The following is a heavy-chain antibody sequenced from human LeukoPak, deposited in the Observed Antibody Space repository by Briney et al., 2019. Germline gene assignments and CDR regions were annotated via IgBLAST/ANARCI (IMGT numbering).Heavy chain of an antibody. CDR2: MNPNSGNT. CDR1: GYTFTSYD. Sequence: GSVKVSFKASGYTFTSYDINWVRQATGQGHEWMGWMNPNSGNTGYAQKFQGRVTMTRNTSISTAYMELSSLRSEDTAVYYCARGLKWELPSEWGQGTLVTVSS. V-gene: IGHV1-8*01. CDR3: ARGLKWELPSE. D-gene: IGHD1-26*01. J-gene: IGHJ4*02.